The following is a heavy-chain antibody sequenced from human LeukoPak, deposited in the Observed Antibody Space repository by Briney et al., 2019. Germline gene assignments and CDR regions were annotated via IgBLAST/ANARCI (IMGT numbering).Heavy chain of an antibody. CDR2: INSDGSST. CDR1: GFTFNTYW. CDR3: ARDTIAAAGHFYYYGMDV. J-gene: IGHJ6*02. Sequence: GGSLRLSCAASGFTFNTYWMHWVRQAPGKGLVWVSRINSDGSSTNYADSVGGRFTISRDNAKNTLYLQMNSLRAEDTAVYYCARDTIAAAGHFYYYGMDVWGQGTTVTVS. V-gene: IGHV3-74*01. D-gene: IGHD6-13*01.